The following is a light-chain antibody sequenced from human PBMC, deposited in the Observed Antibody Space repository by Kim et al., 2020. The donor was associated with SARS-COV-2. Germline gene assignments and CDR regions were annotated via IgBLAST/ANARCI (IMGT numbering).Light chain of an antibody. V-gene: IGKV3-20*01. Sequence: SPGERAPLSCRASQSVRYSYLAWYQQKPGQTLRLLIFGASTRAIGIPDRFSGSGSGTDFTLTISRLEPDDFAVYYCQQYGTSPLTFGGGTKVDIK. CDR3: QQYGTSPLT. CDR1: QSVRYSY. J-gene: IGKJ4*01. CDR2: GAS.